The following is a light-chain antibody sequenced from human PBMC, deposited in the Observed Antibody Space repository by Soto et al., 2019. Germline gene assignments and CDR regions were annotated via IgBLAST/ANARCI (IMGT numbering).Light chain of an antibody. V-gene: IGKV3-15*01. J-gene: IGKJ1*01. Sequence: EILMTQSPATLSVSPGERATLSCRASQSVSTSLAWYQQKPGQAPRLLIYGASIRATGIPARFSGSGSGTEFTLAISRLQSEDFAVYYCQQYNDRWTFGQGTKVDIK. CDR2: GAS. CDR1: QSVSTS. CDR3: QQYNDRWT.